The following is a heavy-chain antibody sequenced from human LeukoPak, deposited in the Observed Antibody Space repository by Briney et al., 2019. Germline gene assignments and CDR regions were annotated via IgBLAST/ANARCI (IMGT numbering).Heavy chain of an antibody. D-gene: IGHD2-2*01. CDR3: ARDLLSVAATPDY. CDR2: INANSGDT. V-gene: IGHV1-2*02. CDR1: GYTFTGYY. Sequence: GASVKVSCKASGYTFTGYYMHWVRQAPGQGLEWMGWINANSGDTKYAQKFQGRVTMTRDTSISTAYMELSRLRSDDTAVYYCARDLLSVAATPDYWGQGTLVTVSS. J-gene: IGHJ4*02.